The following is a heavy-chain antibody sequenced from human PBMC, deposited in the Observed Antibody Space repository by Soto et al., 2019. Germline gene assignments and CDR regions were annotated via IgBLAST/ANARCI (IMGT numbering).Heavy chain of an antibody. CDR3: ARDQIVVVVAATPYYYYGMDV. J-gene: IGHJ6*02. Sequence: VGSLRLSCAASGFTFSSYSMNWVRQAPGKGLEWVSSISSSSSYIYYADSVKGRFTISRDNAKNSLYLQMNSLRAEDTAVYYCARDQIVVVVAATPYYYYGMDVWGQGTTVTVSS. D-gene: IGHD2-15*01. CDR2: ISSSSSYI. V-gene: IGHV3-21*01. CDR1: GFTFSSYS.